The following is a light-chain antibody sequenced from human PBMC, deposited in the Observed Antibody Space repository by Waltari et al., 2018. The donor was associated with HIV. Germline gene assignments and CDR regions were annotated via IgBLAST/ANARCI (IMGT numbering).Light chain of an antibody. CDR1: ESLLCSDGHTY. V-gene: IGKV2-30*01. CDR2: RVS. J-gene: IGKJ2*01. Sequence: DVLLTQSPVSLSVSLGQPASISCTSPESLLCSDGHTYLNWVRQRTGQSARRRIYRVSNRDPGVADRFSGSGSGINFTVTISRVEAEDVCFYYCMQGTHWPPTFGGGTRLDIK. CDR3: MQGTHWPPT.